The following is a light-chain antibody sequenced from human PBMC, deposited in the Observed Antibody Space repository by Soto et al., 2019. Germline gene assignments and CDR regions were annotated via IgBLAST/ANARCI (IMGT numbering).Light chain of an antibody. Sequence: EVVLTQSPGTLSLSPGERATLSCRASQGVSSNYVAWYQQIPGQTPRLLIYGASSRATGIPDRFSGSGSGTDFTLTISRLAPEDFAVYYCQQHGSSPWMFGQGT. V-gene: IGKV3-20*01. CDR2: GAS. J-gene: IGKJ1*01. CDR3: QQHGSSPWM. CDR1: QGVSSNY.